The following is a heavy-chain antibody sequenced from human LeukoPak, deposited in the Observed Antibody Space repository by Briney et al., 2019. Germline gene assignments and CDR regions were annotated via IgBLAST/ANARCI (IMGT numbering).Heavy chain of an antibody. V-gene: IGHV4-59*01. CDR3: ASRSTDHGELRFDY. CDR2: FYNTGTT. J-gene: IGHJ4*02. Sequence: SETLSLTCTISGDSTNTYFWSWIRQPPGKGLEWIGYFYNTGTTNYNPSLKSRVNIAVDTTKNQFSLKVNSVTAADTGVYYCASRSTDHGELRFDYWGQGTLVTVSS. D-gene: IGHD4-17*01. CDR1: GDSTNTYF.